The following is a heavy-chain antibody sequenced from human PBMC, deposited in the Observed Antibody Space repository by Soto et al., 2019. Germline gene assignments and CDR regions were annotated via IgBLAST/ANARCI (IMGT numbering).Heavy chain of an antibody. CDR1: VGTFSSYA. J-gene: IGHJ6*02. D-gene: IGHD1-20*01. CDR2: IIPILGTA. Sequence: SVKVSYKASVGTFSSYAISWVRQAPGQGLEWMGGIIPILGTANYAQKFQGRVTITADESTSTAYMELSSLRSEDTAVYYCAKHHSQPPITGSPTGPDYYYYYGMDVWGQGTTVTVSS. CDR3: AKHHSQPPITGSPTGPDYYYYYGMDV. V-gene: IGHV1-69*13.